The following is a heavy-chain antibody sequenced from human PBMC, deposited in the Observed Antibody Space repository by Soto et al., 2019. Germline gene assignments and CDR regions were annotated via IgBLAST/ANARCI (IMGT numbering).Heavy chain of an antibody. V-gene: IGHV3-23*01. CDR3: AKVHYYDNTGYPIGSVLDY. Sequence: GSLRLSCAASGFTFSSYAMNWVRQAPGKGLEWVSGISGSGGNTYYADSVKGRFTISRDNSKNTLYLQVNSLGAEDTAVYYCAKVHYYDNTGYPIGSVLDYWGQGTLVTVSS. J-gene: IGHJ4*02. CDR2: ISGSGGNT. CDR1: GFTFSSYA. D-gene: IGHD3-22*01.